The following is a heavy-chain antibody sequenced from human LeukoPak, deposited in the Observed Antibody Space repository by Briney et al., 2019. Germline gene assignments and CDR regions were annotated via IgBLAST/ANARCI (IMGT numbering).Heavy chain of an antibody. V-gene: IGHV4-34*01. D-gene: IGHD1-26*01. CDR2: INHSGST. CDR3: ARASAGKGDAFDI. Sequence: SETLSLTCAVYGGSFSGYYWSWIRQPPGKGLEWIGEINHSGSTNYNPSLKSRVTISVDTSKNQFSLKLSSVTAADTAVYYCARASAGKGDAFDIWGQGTMVTVSS. CDR1: GGSFSGYY. J-gene: IGHJ3*02.